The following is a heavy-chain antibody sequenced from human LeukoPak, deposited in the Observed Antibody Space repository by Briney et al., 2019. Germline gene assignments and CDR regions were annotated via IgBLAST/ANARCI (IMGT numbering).Heavy chain of an antibody. CDR3: ARAYCTSTSCSWFDP. Sequence: SETLSLTCAVSGGSVSTYYWSWIRQPPGKGLEWIGYIHHSGSTNYNPALKRRVTVSIDTSKNQFSLKLRSVTAADTAVYYCARAYCTSTSCSWFDPWGQGTLVTVSS. V-gene: IGHV4-59*02. CDR2: IHHSGST. J-gene: IGHJ5*02. CDR1: GGSVSTYY. D-gene: IGHD2-2*01.